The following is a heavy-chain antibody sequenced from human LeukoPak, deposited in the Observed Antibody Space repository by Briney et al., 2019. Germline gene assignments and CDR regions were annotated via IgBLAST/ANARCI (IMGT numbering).Heavy chain of an antibody. D-gene: IGHD2-15*01. V-gene: IGHV4-34*01. CDR2: INHSGNT. CDR3: AKHIVVVVAATFDWFDP. J-gene: IGHJ5*02. Sequence: SETLSLTCAVYGGSFSGYYWSWIRQPPGKGLEWIGEINHSGNTNYNPSLKSRVTISVDTSKNQFSLKLSSVTAADTAVYYCAKHIVVVVAATFDWFDPWGQGTLVTVSS. CDR1: GGSFSGYY.